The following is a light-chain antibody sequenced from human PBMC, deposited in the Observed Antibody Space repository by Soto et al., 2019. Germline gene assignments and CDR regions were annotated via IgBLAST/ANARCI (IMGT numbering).Light chain of an antibody. CDR1: QSISSY. CDR2: AAS. V-gene: IGKV1-39*01. Sequence: DIQMTQSPSSLSASVGDRVTITCRASQSISSYLNWYQQKPGKAPKLLIYAASSLQSGVPDRFSGSGSGADFTLTISSLQAEDVAVYHCQQYLHTPRTFGQGTKVDIK. J-gene: IGKJ1*01. CDR3: QQYLHTPRT.